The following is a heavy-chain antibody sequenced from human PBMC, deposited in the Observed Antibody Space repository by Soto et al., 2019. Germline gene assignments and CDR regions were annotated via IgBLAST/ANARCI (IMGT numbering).Heavy chain of an antibody. CDR2: IFYLGSS. CDR1: GDSIISSDFY. CDR3: ARHSLALRKNNWFDP. V-gene: IGHV4-39*01. D-gene: IGHD3-3*02. J-gene: IGHJ5*02. Sequence: PXGTLSLTCTVSGDSIISSDFYWGWVSQPPGKGLEWIGSIFYLGSSYYTPSLKSRVTMSVDTSKNQFSLRLRSVTAADTALYFCARHSLALRKNNWFDPWGQGIMVTVSS.